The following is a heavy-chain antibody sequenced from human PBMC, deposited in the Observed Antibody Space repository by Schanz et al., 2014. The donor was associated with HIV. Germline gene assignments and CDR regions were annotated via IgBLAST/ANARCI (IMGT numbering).Heavy chain of an antibody. CDR1: GYSFTGYY. CDR3: VRAASFHFDKEGYYRNWYFDF. D-gene: IGHD1-26*01. V-gene: IGHV1-8*02. J-gene: IGHJ2*01. Sequence: QVQLVQSGAEVEKPGASAKVSCKASGYSFTGYYIHWVRQAPGQGLEWMGWVNPESGNTGMADTFLGRLSLTRFTSTGTAYMELDSLRAEDTAIYYCVRAASFHFDKEGYYRNWYFDFWGRGTLVAVSS. CDR2: VNPESGNT.